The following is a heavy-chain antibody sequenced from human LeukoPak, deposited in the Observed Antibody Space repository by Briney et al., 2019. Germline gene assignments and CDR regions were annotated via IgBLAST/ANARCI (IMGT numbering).Heavy chain of an antibody. D-gene: IGHD5-18*01. CDR3: ARAEMDTAMGY. CDR1: GGSISSGGYS. CDR2: IYHSGST. Sequence: SETLSLTCTVSGGSISSGGYSWSWIRQPPGKGLEWIGYIYHSGSTYYNPSLKSRVTISVDRSKNQFSLKLSSMTAADTAVYYCARAEMDTAMGYWGQGTLVTVSS. J-gene: IGHJ4*02. V-gene: IGHV4-30-2*01.